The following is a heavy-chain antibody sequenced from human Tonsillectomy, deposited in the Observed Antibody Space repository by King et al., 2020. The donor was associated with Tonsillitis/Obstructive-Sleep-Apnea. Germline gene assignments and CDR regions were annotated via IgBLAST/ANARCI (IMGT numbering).Heavy chain of an antibody. CDR1: GLTFRDAW. CDR3: TTLKIRGVIDS. J-gene: IGHJ5*01. Sequence: VQLVESGGDLVQPGGSLRLSCAASGLTFRDAWMSWVRQAPGKGLEWVGHIKNKADSGTTDYAAPVKGRFTISRDNSKNTLYLQLKSLKTEDSAVYYCTTLKIRGVIDSWGQGTLVTVSS. CDR2: IKNKADSGTT. V-gene: IGHV3-15*01. D-gene: IGHD3-10*01.